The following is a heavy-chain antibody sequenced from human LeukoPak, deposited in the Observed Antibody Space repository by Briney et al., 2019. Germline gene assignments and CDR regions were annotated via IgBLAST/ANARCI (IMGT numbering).Heavy chain of an antibody. V-gene: IGHV3-23*01. Sequence: TGGSLRLSCAASGFTFSSYAMSWVRQAPGKGLEWVSAISGSDGATNYADSVKGRFTISRDNSKNTLYLQMNSLRAEDTAVYYCAKDENYYGSGSYYKGGYFDYWGQGTLVTVSS. CDR1: GFTFSSYA. D-gene: IGHD3-10*01. CDR2: ISGSDGAT. CDR3: AKDENYYGSGSYYKGGYFDY. J-gene: IGHJ4*02.